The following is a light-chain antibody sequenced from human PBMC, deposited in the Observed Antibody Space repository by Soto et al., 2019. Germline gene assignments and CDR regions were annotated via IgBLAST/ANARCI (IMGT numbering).Light chain of an antibody. CDR2: KAS. V-gene: IGKV1-5*03. J-gene: IGKJ1*01. Sequence: DIQMTQSPSTLSGSVGDRVTITCRASQTIRSWLAWYQQKPGKAPKLLIDKASTLKSGVPSRVSGMGSGTEFTLTISSLQPDDLATYYCQHYNSYSEAFGQGTKLDIK. CDR3: QHYNSYSEA. CDR1: QTIRSW.